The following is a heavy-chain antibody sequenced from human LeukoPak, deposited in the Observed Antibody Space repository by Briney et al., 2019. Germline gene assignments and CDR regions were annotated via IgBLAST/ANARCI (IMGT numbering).Heavy chain of an antibody. CDR1: GGSISSYY. Sequence: KASETLSLTCTVSGGSISSYYWSWIRQPAGKGLEWIGLIHSRGNINYNPSLKSRVTISVDTSKNQFSLKLSSVTAADTAVYYCARGEMATIEDAFDIWGQGTMVTVSS. CDR3: ARGEMATIEDAFDI. V-gene: IGHV4-4*07. J-gene: IGHJ3*02. D-gene: IGHD5-24*01. CDR2: IHSRGNI.